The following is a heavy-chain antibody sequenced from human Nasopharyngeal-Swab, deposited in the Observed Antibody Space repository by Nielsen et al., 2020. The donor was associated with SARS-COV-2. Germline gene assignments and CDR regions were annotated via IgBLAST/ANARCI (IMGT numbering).Heavy chain of an antibody. V-gene: IGHV4-31*02. Sequence: PGKDLEWIGYIYYSGSTYYNPSLKSRVTISVDTSKNQFSLKLSSVTAADTAVYYCARATMIVVVIGAFDIWGQGTMVTVSS. D-gene: IGHD3-22*01. J-gene: IGHJ3*02. CDR3: ARATMIVVVIGAFDI. CDR2: IYYSGST.